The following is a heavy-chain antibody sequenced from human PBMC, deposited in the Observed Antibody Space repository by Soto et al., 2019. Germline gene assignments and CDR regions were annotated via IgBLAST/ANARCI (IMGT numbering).Heavy chain of an antibody. Sequence: ASEILSLPCTVSGGSISSYYWRWIRQTPGKGLEWIGYICYSGSTNYNPSLKSRVTISVDTSKNQFSLKLSSVTAADTAVYYCARDRVGRYGSGSYRSFDYWGQGTLVTVSS. D-gene: IGHD3-10*01. CDR2: ICYSGST. J-gene: IGHJ4*02. CDR3: ARDRVGRYGSGSYRSFDY. CDR1: GGSISSYY. V-gene: IGHV4-59*01.